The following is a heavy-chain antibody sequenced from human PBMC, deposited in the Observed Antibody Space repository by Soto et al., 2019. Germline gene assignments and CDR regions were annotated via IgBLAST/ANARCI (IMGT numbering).Heavy chain of an antibody. V-gene: IGHV3-30*04. Sequence: GGSLRLSCAASGFTFSSYAMHWVRQAPGKGLEWVAVISYDGSNKYYADSVKGRFTISRDNSKNTLYLQMNSLRAEDTAVYYCARDPEAYSGSYYGAFDIWGQGTMVTISS. CDR1: GFTFSSYA. CDR3: ARDPEAYSGSYYGAFDI. J-gene: IGHJ3*02. D-gene: IGHD1-26*01. CDR2: ISYDGSNK.